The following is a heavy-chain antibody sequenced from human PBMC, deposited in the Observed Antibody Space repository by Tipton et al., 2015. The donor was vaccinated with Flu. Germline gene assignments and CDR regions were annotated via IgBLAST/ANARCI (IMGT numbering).Heavy chain of an antibody. CDR3: ARHTGDSVRGVIDY. D-gene: IGHD3-10*02. CDR2: IYHSGST. J-gene: IGHJ4*02. CDR1: GYSISSGYY. Sequence: LRLSCAVSGYSISSGYYWGWVRQPPGKGLEWIGTIYHSGSTYYNPSLKSRLTMSVDTSKNQFSLKLGSVTAADTAVYYCARHTGDSVRGVIDYWGQGTLVTVSS. V-gene: IGHV4-38-2*01.